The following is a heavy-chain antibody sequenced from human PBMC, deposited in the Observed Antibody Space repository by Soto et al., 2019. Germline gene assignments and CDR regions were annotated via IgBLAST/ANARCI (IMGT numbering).Heavy chain of an antibody. V-gene: IGHV3-33*01. Sequence: GGSLRLSCAASGFTFSSYGMHWVRQAPGKGLEWVAVIWYDGSNKYYADSVKGRFTISRDNSKNTLYLQMNSLRAEDTAVYYCARDDRSSGGLDYWGQGTLVTVSS. D-gene: IGHD6-25*01. CDR1: GFTFSSYG. CDR2: IWYDGSNK. CDR3: ARDDRSSGGLDY. J-gene: IGHJ4*02.